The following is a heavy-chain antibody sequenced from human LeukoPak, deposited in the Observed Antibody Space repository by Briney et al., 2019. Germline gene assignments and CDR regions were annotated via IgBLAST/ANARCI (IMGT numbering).Heavy chain of an antibody. J-gene: IGHJ3*02. CDR2: INPSGGST. CDR3: ASPRYYYDSSGYYGDAFDI. V-gene: IGHV1-46*01. Sequence: ASVKVSCKASGYTFTSYYMHWVRQAPGQGLEWMGIINPSGGSTSYAQKFQGRVTMTRDMSTSTVYMELSSLRSEDTAVYYCASPRYYYDSSGYYGDAFDIWGQGTMVTVSS. CDR1: GYTFTSYY. D-gene: IGHD3-22*01.